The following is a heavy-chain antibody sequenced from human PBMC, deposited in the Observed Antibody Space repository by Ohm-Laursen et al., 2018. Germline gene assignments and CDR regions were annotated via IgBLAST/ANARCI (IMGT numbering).Heavy chain of an antibody. Sequence: SLRLSFAASGFTFTTYWFNWFRQPPATGLESVSSINQDGSENYFVDSVRGRFTITRDNAKNPLYLQMNSLRAADTAMYYCVCERRGGRIELRAGGQGALVTVSS. CDR1: GFTFTTYW. CDR2: INQDGSEN. J-gene: IGHJ4*02. CDR3: VCERRGGRIELRA. D-gene: IGHD2-15*01. V-gene: IGHV3-7*01.